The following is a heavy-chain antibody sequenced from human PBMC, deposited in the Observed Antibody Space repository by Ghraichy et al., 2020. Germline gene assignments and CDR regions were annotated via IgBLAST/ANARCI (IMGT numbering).Heavy chain of an antibody. J-gene: IGHJ6*02. CDR2: VIHTGAA. Sequence: GSLRLSCAVYNASLTGPYWSWIRQSPGKGLEWIGEVIHTGAATYNPSLGSRVTISIDTSKNQFSLNLHSVTAADTAVYYCARGSVGYCTSTTCQLYYFGMSVWGQGTTVVVSS. CDR1: NASLTGPY. D-gene: IGHD2-2*01. CDR3: ARGSVGYCTSTTCQLYYFGMSV. V-gene: IGHV4-34*01.